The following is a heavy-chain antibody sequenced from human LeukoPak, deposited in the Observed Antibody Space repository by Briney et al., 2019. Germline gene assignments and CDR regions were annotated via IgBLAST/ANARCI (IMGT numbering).Heavy chain of an antibody. V-gene: IGHV4-59*01. CDR2: IYYTGTT. J-gene: IGHJ3*02. CDR3: ARGVQGSFDI. Sequence: SETLSLTCAVSGGSINNYDWSWIRQPPGKGLELIVYIYYTGTTDYNPSLKRRVTISVDTSKNQFSLKLSSVTAADTAVYYCARGVQGSFDIWGQGTMVTVSS. CDR1: GGSINNYD.